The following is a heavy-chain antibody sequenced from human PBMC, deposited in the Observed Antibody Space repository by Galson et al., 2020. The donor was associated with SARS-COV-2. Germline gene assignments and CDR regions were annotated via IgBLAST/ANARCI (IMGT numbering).Heavy chain of an antibody. CDR3: ATVGLYCSGGSCCPTNLFDP. V-gene: IGHV1-24*01. Sequence: ASVKVSCKVSGYTLTELSMHWVRQAPGKGLEWMGGFDPEDGETNYAQKFQGRVTMTEDTSTDTAYMELSSLRSEDTAVYYCATVGLYCSGGSCCPTNLFDPGGQGTLVTGSS. D-gene: IGHD2-15*01. CDR1: GYTLTELS. J-gene: IGHJ5*02. CDR2: FDPEDGET.